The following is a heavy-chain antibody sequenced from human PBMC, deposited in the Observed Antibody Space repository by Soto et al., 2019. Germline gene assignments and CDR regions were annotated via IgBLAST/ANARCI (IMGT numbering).Heavy chain of an antibody. V-gene: IGHV3-21*01. Sequence: GGSLRLSCAASGFTFSSYSMNWVRQAPGKGLEWVSSISSSSYIYYADSVKGRFTISRDNAKNSLYLQMNSLRAEDTAVYYCAGTSSGYYPPDFDYWGQGTLVTVSS. CDR1: GFTFSSYS. CDR3: AGTSSGYYPPDFDY. CDR2: ISSSSYI. D-gene: IGHD3-22*01. J-gene: IGHJ4*02.